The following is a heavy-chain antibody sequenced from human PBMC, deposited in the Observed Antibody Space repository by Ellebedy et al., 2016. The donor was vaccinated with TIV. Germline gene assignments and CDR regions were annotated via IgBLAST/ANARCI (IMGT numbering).Heavy chain of an antibody. CDR3: ARVTRLSGWQQIDY. CDR2: ISYDGSSK. V-gene: IGHV3-30*19. J-gene: IGHJ4*02. Sequence: GGSLRLSCEASGVSVSSHGMHWVRQAPGKGLEWVAVISYDGSSKYYADSVKGRFTISRDNSKNTLYLQMNSLRAEDTAVYYCARVTRLSGWQQIDYWGQGTLVTVSS. CDR1: GVSVSSHG. D-gene: IGHD6-19*01.